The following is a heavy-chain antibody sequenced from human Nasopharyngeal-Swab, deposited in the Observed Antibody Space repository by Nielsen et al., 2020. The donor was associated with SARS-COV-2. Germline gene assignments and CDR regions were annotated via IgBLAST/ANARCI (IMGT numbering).Heavy chain of an antibody. D-gene: IGHD6-13*01. CDR3: ARIAGTFAFVDY. V-gene: IGHV4-34*01. Sequence: SETLSLTCAVYGGSFSGYYWSWIRQPPGKGLEWIGEISHSGRTNYNPSLKSRVTTSVDTSKNQFSLKLSSVTAADTAVYYCARIAGTFAFVDYWGQGTLVTVSS. J-gene: IGHJ4*02. CDR2: ISHSGRT. CDR1: GGSFSGYY.